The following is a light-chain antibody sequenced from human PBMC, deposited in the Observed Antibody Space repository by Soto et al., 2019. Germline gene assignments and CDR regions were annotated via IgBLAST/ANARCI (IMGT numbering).Light chain of an antibody. V-gene: IGKV3-20*01. Sequence: EIVLTQSPGTLSLSPGERATLSCRASQTVSSSSLAWYQQKPGQTPRLLIYAASSRATGIPDRISGSGSGTDFTLTISSLEPEDFAVYYCQQYGTSPYTFGQGTKLEIK. J-gene: IGKJ2*01. CDR3: QQYGTSPYT. CDR2: AAS. CDR1: QTVSSSS.